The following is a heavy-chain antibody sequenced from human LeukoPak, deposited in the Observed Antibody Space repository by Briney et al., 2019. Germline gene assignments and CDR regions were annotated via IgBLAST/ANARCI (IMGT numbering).Heavy chain of an antibody. CDR3: AKDSSSSGFSAACNFDY. CDR1: GFTFSSYA. J-gene: IGHJ4*02. Sequence: PGRSLRLSCAASGFTFSSYAMHWVRQAPGKGLEWVSAISGSGTYTYYADSVKGRFTISRDNSRNTLHLQMNSLRAEDTAVYYCAKDSSSSGFSAACNFDYWGQGTLVAVSS. V-gene: IGHV3-23*01. CDR2: ISGSGTYT. D-gene: IGHD6-19*01.